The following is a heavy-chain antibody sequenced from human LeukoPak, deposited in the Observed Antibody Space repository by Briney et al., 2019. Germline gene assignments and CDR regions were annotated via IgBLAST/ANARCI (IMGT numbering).Heavy chain of an antibody. Sequence: SQTLSLTCTVSGASISTYYWSWIRQPPGKGLEWIGYIYYIGFTSYTNYNPPLKSRVTMSVDTSKNQFSLKLSSLTAADTAVYYCARGARSFDYWGQGTLVTVSS. CDR1: GASISTYY. CDR2: IYYIGFTSYT. V-gene: IGHV4-59*08. CDR3: ARGARSFDY. J-gene: IGHJ4*02.